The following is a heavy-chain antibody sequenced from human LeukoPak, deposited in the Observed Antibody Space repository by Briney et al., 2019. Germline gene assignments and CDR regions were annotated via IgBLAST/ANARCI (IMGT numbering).Heavy chain of an antibody. CDR3: AKDLLSGELGN. CDR1: GFTFSSYG. Sequence: GRSLRLSCAASGFTFSSYGMHWVRQAPGKGLEWVAVIWYDGSNKHYADSVKGRFTISRDNSKNTLYLQMNSLRAEDTAVYYCAKDLLSGELGNWGQGTMVTVSS. J-gene: IGHJ3*01. CDR2: IWYDGSNK. D-gene: IGHD7-27*01. V-gene: IGHV3-33*06.